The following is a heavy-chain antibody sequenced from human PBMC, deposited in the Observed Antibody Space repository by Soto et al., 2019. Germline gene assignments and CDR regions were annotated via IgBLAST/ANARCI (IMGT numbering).Heavy chain of an antibody. J-gene: IGHJ4*02. CDR3: ARAPRGFSAYDASLQIDS. V-gene: IGHV3-30*03. Sequence: GGALRLSXAASESTFSNSGMHWVRQAPGKGLKWVAVISNDGSYKYYADSVNGRFTISRENSKKTLFLQMNSLRPEDTAVYYCARAPRGFSAYDASLQIDSWGQGTLVTVSS. CDR1: ESTFSNSG. D-gene: IGHD5-12*01. CDR2: ISNDGSYK.